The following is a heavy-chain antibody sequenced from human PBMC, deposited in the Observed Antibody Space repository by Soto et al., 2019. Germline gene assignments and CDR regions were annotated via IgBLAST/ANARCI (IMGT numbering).Heavy chain of an antibody. Sequence: EVQLVESGGGLVQPGGSLRLSCAASGCIFSSSWMHWVRQAPGKGLVWVSRINNDGSNTIYADSVKGRFTISRDNAKNTLYLQMNSLRAEDTAVYYCAKFKEPPKWGQGTLVTVSS. CDR1: GCIFSSSW. J-gene: IGHJ4*02. CDR2: INNDGSNT. V-gene: IGHV3-74*01. CDR3: AKFKEPPK.